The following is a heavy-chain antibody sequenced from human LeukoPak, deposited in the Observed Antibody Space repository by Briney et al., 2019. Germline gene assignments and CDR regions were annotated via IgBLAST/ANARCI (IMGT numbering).Heavy chain of an antibody. CDR1: GGSISSGSYY. Sequence: SETLSLTCTVSGGSISSGSYYWSWIRQPAGKGLEWIGYIYYSGSTNYNPSLKSRVTISVDTSKNQFSLKLSSVTAADTAVYYCARDYGDYYRSVGRTWFDPWGQGTLVTVSS. V-gene: IGHV4-61*10. D-gene: IGHD4-17*01. CDR2: IYYSGST. J-gene: IGHJ5*02. CDR3: ARDYGDYYRSVGRTWFDP.